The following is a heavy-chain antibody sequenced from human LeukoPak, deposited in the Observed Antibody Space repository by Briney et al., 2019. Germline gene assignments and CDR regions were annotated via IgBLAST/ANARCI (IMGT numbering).Heavy chain of an antibody. V-gene: IGHV4-59*01. Sequence: SETLSLTCTVSGDSISSYYWSWIRQPPGKRLEWIGYIYHSGSTNYNPSLKSRVTISADTSKYQFSLKLSSVTAADTAVYYCATGNSSTWYYFDYWGQGTLVTVSS. CDR3: ATGNSSTWYYFDY. CDR1: GDSISSYY. D-gene: IGHD6-13*01. J-gene: IGHJ4*02. CDR2: IYHSGST.